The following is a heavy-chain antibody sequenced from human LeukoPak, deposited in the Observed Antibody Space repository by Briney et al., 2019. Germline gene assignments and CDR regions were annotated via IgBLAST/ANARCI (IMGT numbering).Heavy chain of an antibody. V-gene: IGHV1-46*01. CDR2: INPSGGST. D-gene: IGHD6-6*01. J-gene: IGHJ4*02. Sequence: ASVKVSCKASGYTFTSYYMHWVRQAPGQGLEWMGIINPSGGSTSYAQKFQGRVTMIRDTSTSTVYMELSSLRSEDTAVYYCARDFPGQYSSSSDLDYWGQGTLVTVSS. CDR1: GYTFTSYY. CDR3: ARDFPGQYSSSSDLDY.